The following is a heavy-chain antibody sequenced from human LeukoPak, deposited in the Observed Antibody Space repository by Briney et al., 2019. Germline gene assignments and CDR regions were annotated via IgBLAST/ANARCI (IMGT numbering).Heavy chain of an antibody. Sequence: GGSLRLSCAASGFTFSNAWMNWVRQAPGKGLEWVGRIKSKTDGGTTDYAAPVKGRFTISRDDSKNTLYLQMNSLKTEDTAVYYCTTDGGTMIVGAFDAFDIGGQGKMVTVFS. CDR3: TTDGGTMIVGAFDAFDI. J-gene: IGHJ3*02. CDR2: IKSKTDGGTT. V-gene: IGHV3-15*07. D-gene: IGHD3-22*01. CDR1: GFTFSNAW.